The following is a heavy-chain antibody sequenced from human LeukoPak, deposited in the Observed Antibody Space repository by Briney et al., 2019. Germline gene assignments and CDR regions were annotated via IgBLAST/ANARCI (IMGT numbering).Heavy chain of an antibody. V-gene: IGHV3-74*01. D-gene: IGHD5-18*01. CDR2: IKTDGSST. J-gene: IGHJ5*02. CDR1: GFTFSSYW. Sequence: PGGSLRLSCAASGFTFSSYWMHWVRQAPGKGLVWVSHIKTDGSSTNYAESVKGRFTISRDNAKNTLYLQMNSLRAEDTAVYYCARGGYSYGYFYNWFDPWGQGTLVTVSS. CDR3: ARGGYSYGYFYNWFDP.